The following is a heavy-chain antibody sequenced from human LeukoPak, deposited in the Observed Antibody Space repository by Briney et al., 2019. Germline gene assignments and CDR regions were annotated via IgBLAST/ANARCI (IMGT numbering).Heavy chain of an antibody. Sequence: GGSLRLSCAASGFTFSSYGMHWVRQAPGKGLEWVAFIRYDGSNKYYADSVKGRFTISRDNSKNTLYLQMNSLRAEDTAVYYCAKDGSIAVAGIEDYWGQGTLVTVSS. CDR1: GFTFSSYG. J-gene: IGHJ4*02. D-gene: IGHD6-19*01. CDR3: AKDGSIAVAGIEDY. CDR2: IRYDGSNK. V-gene: IGHV3-30*02.